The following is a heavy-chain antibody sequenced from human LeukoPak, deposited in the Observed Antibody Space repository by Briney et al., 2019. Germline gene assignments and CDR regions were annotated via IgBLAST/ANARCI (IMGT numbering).Heavy chain of an antibody. CDR3: ARGGGLDV. CDR2: INHNGNVN. Sequence: QAGGSLRLSCAASGFTFSSYWINWARQAPGKGLEWVASINHNGNVNYYVDSVKGRFTISRDNAKNSLYLQMSNLRAEDTAVYFCARGGGLDVWGQGATVTVSS. CDR1: GFTFSSYW. V-gene: IGHV3-7*03. D-gene: IGHD3-16*01. J-gene: IGHJ6*02.